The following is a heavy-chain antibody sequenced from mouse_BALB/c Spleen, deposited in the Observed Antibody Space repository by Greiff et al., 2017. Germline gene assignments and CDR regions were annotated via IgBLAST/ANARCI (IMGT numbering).Heavy chain of an antibody. J-gene: IGHJ1*01. CDR2: ISYDGSN. V-gene: IGHV3-6*02. D-gene: IGHD2-14*01. CDR1: GYSITSGYY. CDR3: ARVGYPSYWYFDV. Sequence: EVQLQESGPGLVKPSQSLSLTCSVTGYSITSGYYWNWIRQFPGNQLGWMGYISYDGSNNYNPSLKNRTSITRDTSTNQFFLKLNSVTTEDTATYYCARVGYPSYWYFDVWGAGTTVTVSS.